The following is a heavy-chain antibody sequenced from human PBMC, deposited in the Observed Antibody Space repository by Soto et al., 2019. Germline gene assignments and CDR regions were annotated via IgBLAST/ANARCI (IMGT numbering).Heavy chain of an antibody. D-gene: IGHD3-10*01. CDR1: GGSLSSGGYY. J-gene: IGHJ5*02. Sequence: QVQLQESGPGLVKPSQTLSLTCTVSGGSLSSGGYYWSWIRQHPGKGLEWIGYIYYSGSTYYNPYLTMRVTMSVDTSKNHFSLKLSSVTGADTAVYYCARDLGFGVHNWFDTWGQGTLVTVSS. CDR3: ARDLGFGVHNWFDT. CDR2: IYYSGST. V-gene: IGHV4-31*03.